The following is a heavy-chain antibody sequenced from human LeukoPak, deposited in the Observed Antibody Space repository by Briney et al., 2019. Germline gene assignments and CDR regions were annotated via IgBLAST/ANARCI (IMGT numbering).Heavy chain of an antibody. CDR3: ARGAYYYDSSGYYYFFDY. CDR2: ISAYNGNT. J-gene: IGHJ4*02. D-gene: IGHD3-22*01. V-gene: IGHV1-18*01. Sequence: ASVKVSCKASGYTFTSYGISWVRQAPGQGLEWMGWISAYNGNTNYAQKLQGRVTMTRNTSISTAYMELSSLRSEDTAVYYCARGAYYYDSSGYYYFFDYWGQGTLVTVSS. CDR1: GYTFTSYG.